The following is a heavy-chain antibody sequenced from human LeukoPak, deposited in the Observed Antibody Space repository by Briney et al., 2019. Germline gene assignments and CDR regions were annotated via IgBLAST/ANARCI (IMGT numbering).Heavy chain of an antibody. CDR2: VFHTGSA. CDR1: GGSITDHY. Sequence: SETLSFTCTVSGGSITDHYWTWIRQPPGKELEWIGYVFHTGSATYNPSLKSRVTISVDMSKSQFSLKLTSVTAADTAFYYCARDRGGGSGYAFNSWGQGTLVTVSS. J-gene: IGHJ5*02. V-gene: IGHV4-59*11. CDR3: ARDRGGGSGYAFNS. D-gene: IGHD2-2*01.